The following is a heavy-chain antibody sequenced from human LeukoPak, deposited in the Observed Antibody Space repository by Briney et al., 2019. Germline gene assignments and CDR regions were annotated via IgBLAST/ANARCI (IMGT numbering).Heavy chain of an antibody. CDR3: AASTPNWFDP. J-gene: IGHJ5*02. CDR1: GFTFSNYG. Sequence: GGSLRLSCAASGFTFSNYGMHWVRQAPGKGLEWVAVIWNDGSNINYADSVKGRFSISRDNSKNTLYLQMNNLRADDTAVYYCAASTPNWFDPWGQGTLVAASS. V-gene: IGHV3-33*01. CDR2: IWNDGSNI.